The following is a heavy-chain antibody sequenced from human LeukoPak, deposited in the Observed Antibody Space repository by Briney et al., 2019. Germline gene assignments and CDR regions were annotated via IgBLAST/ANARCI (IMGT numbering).Heavy chain of an antibody. CDR2: ISSSSSYI. J-gene: IGHJ4*02. CDR3: AKGSMGVILAPFDS. V-gene: IGHV3-21*04. Sequence: GGSLRLSCAASGFTFSSYSMNWVRQAPGKGLEWVPSISSSSSYIYYADSVKGRFTISRDNSKNTLYLQMNSLGAEDTAIYYCAKGSMGVILAPFDSWGQGSLVTVSS. CDR1: GFTFSSYS. D-gene: IGHD3-10*01.